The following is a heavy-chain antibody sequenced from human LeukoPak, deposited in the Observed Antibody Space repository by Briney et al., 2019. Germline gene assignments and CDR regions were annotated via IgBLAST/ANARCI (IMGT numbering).Heavy chain of an antibody. Sequence: PGGSLRLSCAASGFTFSNYAMHWVRQAPGKGLEWVAVVSYDGSNKYYADSVKGRFTISRDNSKNTLYLQMNSLRAEDTAVYYCARDIKGAAAGTAEYYYYGMDVWGQGTTVTVSS. CDR1: GFTFSNYA. CDR2: VSYDGSNK. CDR3: ARDIKGAAAGTAEYYYYGMDV. D-gene: IGHD6-13*01. J-gene: IGHJ6*02. V-gene: IGHV3-30-3*01.